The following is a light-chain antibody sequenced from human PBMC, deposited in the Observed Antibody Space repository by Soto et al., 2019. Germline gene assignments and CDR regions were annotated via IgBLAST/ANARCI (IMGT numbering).Light chain of an antibody. V-gene: IGKV1-39*01. CDR2: AAS. Sequence: DIQMTQSPCSLSASVGDRVTITCRASQSMNRYLNWYQQKPGKAPKLLIYAASSLQSGVPSRFSGSGSGTDFTLTISSLQPEDFATYYCQQSYSTPPWTFGQGTKVEIK. CDR1: QSMNRY. J-gene: IGKJ1*01. CDR3: QQSYSTPPWT.